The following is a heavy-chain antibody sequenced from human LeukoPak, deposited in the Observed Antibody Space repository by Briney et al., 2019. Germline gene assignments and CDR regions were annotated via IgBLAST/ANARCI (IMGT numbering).Heavy chain of an antibody. V-gene: IGHV3-23*01. D-gene: IGHD3-9*01. CDR2: ISGSGGST. J-gene: IGHJ4*02. CDR3: AKKVNYDILTGYYGFDY. Sequence: GGSLRLSCAASGLTFSSFAMSWVRQAPGKGLEWVSAISGSGGSTYYADSVKGRFTISRDNSKNTPYLQMNSLRAEDTAVYYCAKKVNYDILTGYYGFDYWGQGTLVTVSS. CDR1: GLTFSSFA.